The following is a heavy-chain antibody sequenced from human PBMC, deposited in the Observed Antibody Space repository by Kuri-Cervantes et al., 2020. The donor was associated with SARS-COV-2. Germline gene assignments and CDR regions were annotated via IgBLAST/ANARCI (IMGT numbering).Heavy chain of an antibody. CDR3: ARDYIAARPGLDY. D-gene: IGHD6-6*01. V-gene: IGHV3-21*01. CDR2: ISSKSSYR. Sequence: GGSLRLSCAASGFSFSSYSMNWVRQAPGKGLEWVSSISSKSSYRYYADSVKGRFTMSRDDGRNSLYLQMNSLRAEDTAVYYCARDYIAARPGLDYWGQGTQVTVSS. CDR1: GFSFSSYS. J-gene: IGHJ4*02.